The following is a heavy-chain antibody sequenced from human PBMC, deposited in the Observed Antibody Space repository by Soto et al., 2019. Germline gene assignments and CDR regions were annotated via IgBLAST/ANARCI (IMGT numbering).Heavy chain of an antibody. J-gene: IGHJ6*02. CDR1: GGSISSYY. V-gene: IGHV4-59*01. D-gene: IGHD3-3*01. Sequence: PSETLSLTCTVPGGSISSYYWSWIRQPPGKGLEWIGYIYYSGSTNYNPSLKSRVTISVDTSKNQFSLKLSSVTAADTAVYYCARVYEGYYYGMDVWGQGTTVTVSS. CDR2: IYYSGST. CDR3: ARVYEGYYYGMDV.